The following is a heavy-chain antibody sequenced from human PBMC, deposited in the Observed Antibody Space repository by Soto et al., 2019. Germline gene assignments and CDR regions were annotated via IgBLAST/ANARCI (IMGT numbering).Heavy chain of an antibody. J-gene: IGHJ6*02. CDR1: GFTFSSYA. V-gene: IGHV3-30-3*01. D-gene: IGHD3-10*01. CDR2: ISYDGSNK. CDR3: ARDDYYGSGSYFGYYYYGMDV. Sequence: PGGSLRLSCAASGFTFSSYAMHWVRQAPGKGLEWVAVISYDGSNKYYADSVKGRFTISRDNSKNTLYLQMNSLRAEDTAVYYCARDDYYGSGSYFGYYYYGMDVWGQGTTVTVSS.